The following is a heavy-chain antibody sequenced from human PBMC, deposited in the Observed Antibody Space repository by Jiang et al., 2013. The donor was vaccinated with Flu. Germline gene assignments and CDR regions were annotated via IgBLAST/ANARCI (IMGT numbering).Heavy chain of an antibody. V-gene: IGHV3-33*06. D-gene: IGHD6-6*01. CDR2: LWYDGRTK. CDR3: AKDLGDGSSSRNDAFDV. J-gene: IGHJ3*01. Sequence: VQLLESGGGVIQPGTSLRLSCAISGFTFNSCGMQWVRQAPGKGLEWVAVLWYDGRTKYYGDSVKGRSTISRDDSKNMLYLQMDSLRVDDTAVYYCAKDLGDGSSSRNDAFDVWGQGTMVTVSS. CDR1: GFTFNSCG.